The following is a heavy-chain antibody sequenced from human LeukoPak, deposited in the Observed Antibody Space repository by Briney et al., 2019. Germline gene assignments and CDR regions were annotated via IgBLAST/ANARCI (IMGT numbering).Heavy chain of an antibody. D-gene: IGHD4-17*01. CDR2: IHYSGST. J-gene: IGHJ6*03. CDR3: ARSWRRDYGDPWGYYMDV. V-gene: IGHV4-39*07. Sequence: SETLSLTCTVSGGSISSSSYYWGWIRQPPGKGLEWIGSIHYSGSTNYNPSLKSRVTMSVDTSKSQFSLKLSSVTAADTAVYYCARSWRRDYGDPWGYYMDVWGKGTTVTISS. CDR1: GGSISSSSYY.